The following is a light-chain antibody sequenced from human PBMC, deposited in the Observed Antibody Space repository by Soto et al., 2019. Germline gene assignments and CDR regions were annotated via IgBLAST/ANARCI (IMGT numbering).Light chain of an antibody. Sequence: IQMTQSPSSLSASVGDRVTITCRASQGISTYLNWYLQKPGKAPKLLIYAASSLQSGVPSRFSGSGSETDFTLTISSLQPEDFATYSCQQSYRTTWTFGQGTKVDNK. CDR2: AAS. CDR1: QGISTY. V-gene: IGKV1-39*01. J-gene: IGKJ1*01. CDR3: QQSYRTTWT.